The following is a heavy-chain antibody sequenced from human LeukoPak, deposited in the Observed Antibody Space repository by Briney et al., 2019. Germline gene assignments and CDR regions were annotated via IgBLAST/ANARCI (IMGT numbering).Heavy chain of an antibody. CDR1: GGSMSSYY. Sequence: SETLSLTCTVSGGSMSSYYWSWIRQPPGKGLEWIGYIYYSGSTNYYPSIKSRITISVDTSKNQFSLKLSSVTAADTAVYYCARHSGTAAVGMSAFDIWGQGTMVTVSS. CDR3: ARHSGTAAVGMSAFDI. D-gene: IGHD6-13*01. V-gene: IGHV4-59*08. J-gene: IGHJ3*02. CDR2: IYYSGST.